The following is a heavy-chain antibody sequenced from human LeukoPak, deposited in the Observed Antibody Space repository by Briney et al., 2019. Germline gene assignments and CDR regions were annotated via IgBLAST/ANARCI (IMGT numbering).Heavy chain of an antibody. CDR1: GGSISSGGYY. V-gene: IGHV4-31*03. CDR3: ARHKVTMVRGVITSRMAFDI. CDR2: IYYSGST. J-gene: IGHJ3*02. Sequence: SQTLSLTCTVSGGSISSGGYYWSWIRQHPGKGLEWIGYIYYSGSTYYNPSLKSRVTISVDTSKNQFSLKLSFVTAADTAVYYCARHKVTMVRGVITSRMAFDIWGQGTMVTVSS. D-gene: IGHD3-10*01.